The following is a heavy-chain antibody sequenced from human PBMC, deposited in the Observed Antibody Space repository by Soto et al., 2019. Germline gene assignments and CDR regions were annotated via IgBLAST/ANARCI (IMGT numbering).Heavy chain of an antibody. J-gene: IGHJ6*02. V-gene: IGHV2-5*02. CDR3: GRNWRDYGGDYYYGMDA. D-gene: IGHD3-10*01. CDR2: IYWDDDE. CDR1: GFSLNTGGVG. Sequence: ITLKESGPPLVKPTQTLTLTCTFSGFSLNTGGVGVGWVRQPRGKAMEWLALIYWDDDERYRPSLRSRLNHTKDTINNRLVLTMTNIDPEDTATHYCGRNWRDYGGDYYYGMDAWGQGTTVTVSS.